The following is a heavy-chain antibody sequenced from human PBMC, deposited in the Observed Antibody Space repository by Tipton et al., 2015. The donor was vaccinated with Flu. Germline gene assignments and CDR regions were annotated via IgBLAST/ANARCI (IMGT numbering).Heavy chain of an antibody. CDR2: IYTSGST. J-gene: IGHJ4*02. CDR1: GDSISNGNNY. D-gene: IGHD5/OR15-5a*01. CDR3: AREAGYSVYLGLYFDY. Sequence: TLSLTCSVSGDSISNGNNYWAWIRQPAGERPEWIGRIYTSGSTNDNPSFKSRVTISVDTSKNQFSLKLTSVTAADTAMYYCAREAGYSVYLGLYFDYWGQGTLVTVSS. V-gene: IGHV4-61*02.